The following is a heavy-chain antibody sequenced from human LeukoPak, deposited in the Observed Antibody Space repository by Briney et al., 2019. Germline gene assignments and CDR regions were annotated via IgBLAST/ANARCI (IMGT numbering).Heavy chain of an antibody. Sequence: GGSLSLSCAASGFTFSSYAMSWVRQAPGKGLEWVSAISGSGGSTYYADSVKGRFTISRDNSKNTLYLQMNSLRVEDTAVYYCARERKSGWLERTFHFDYWGQGTLVTVSS. D-gene: IGHD3-10*01. CDR3: ARERKSGWLERTFHFDY. CDR1: GFTFSSYA. V-gene: IGHV3-23*01. J-gene: IGHJ4*02. CDR2: ISGSGGST.